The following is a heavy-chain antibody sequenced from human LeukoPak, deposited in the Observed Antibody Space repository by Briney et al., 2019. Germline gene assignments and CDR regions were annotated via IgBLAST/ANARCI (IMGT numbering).Heavy chain of an antibody. V-gene: IGHV3-21*06. D-gene: IGHD3-16*01. J-gene: IGHJ3*01. CDR2: ISDRSQYI. Sequence: PGGSLRLSCAGFGFTFSSHSMNWVRQAPGKGLEWASSISDRSQYIYYADSVKGRFTISRDNAKNSVYLQMNRLRAEETAIYYCATGYSLGAGPGSYAFDVWGPGTTVTVSS. CDR3: ATGYSLGAGPGSYAFDV. CDR1: GFTFSSHS.